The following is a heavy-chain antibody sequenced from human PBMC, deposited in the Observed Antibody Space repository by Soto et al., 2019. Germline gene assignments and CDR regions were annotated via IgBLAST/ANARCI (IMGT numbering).Heavy chain of an antibody. D-gene: IGHD3-22*01. J-gene: IGHJ6*02. CDR3: ANRLQSYYYDGSGQNQADYCFCRDV. V-gene: IGHV5-51*01. Sequence: GESLKISCKGSGYSFTSYWVGWVRQMPGKGLEWMGIIYPGDSDTRYSPSFQGQVTISADKSISTAYLQWSSLKASDTAMYYCANRLQSYYYDGSGQNQADYCFCRDVWGQGTTVPVSS. CDR1: GYSFTSYW. CDR2: IYPGDSDT.